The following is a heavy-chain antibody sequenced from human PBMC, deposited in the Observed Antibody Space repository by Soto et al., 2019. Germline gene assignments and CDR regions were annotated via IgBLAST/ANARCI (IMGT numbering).Heavy chain of an antibody. V-gene: IGHV3-53*01. CDR3: ARAYYGSGSYDAFDI. J-gene: IGHJ3*02. CDR1: GFTVSSNY. Sequence: GGSLRLSCAASGFTVSSNYMSWVRQAPGKGLEWVSVIYSGGSTYYADYVKGRFTISRDNSKNTLYLQMNSLRAEDTAVYYCARAYYGSGSYDAFDIWGQGTMVTVSS. D-gene: IGHD3-10*01. CDR2: IYSGGST.